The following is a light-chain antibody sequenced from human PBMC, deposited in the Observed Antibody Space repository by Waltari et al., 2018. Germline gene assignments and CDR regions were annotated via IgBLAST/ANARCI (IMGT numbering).Light chain of an antibody. Sequence: QSALTQPASVSGSPGQSITISCTGTSSDVGFYNYVSWYQQHPGNAPTLIIYDVFERPSGVSHRFSGSKSGNTASLTISGLQAEDEADYYCNSYTGSRSWVFGGGTKLTVL. J-gene: IGLJ3*02. CDR1: SSDVGFYNY. V-gene: IGLV2-14*01. CDR2: DVF. CDR3: NSYTGSRSWV.